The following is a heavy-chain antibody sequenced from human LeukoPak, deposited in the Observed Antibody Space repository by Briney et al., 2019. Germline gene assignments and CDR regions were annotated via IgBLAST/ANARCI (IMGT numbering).Heavy chain of an antibody. J-gene: IGHJ3*02. D-gene: IGHD3-3*01. CDR3: ARGGLFGVVITPDAFDI. Sequence: GGSLRLSCAASGFTFSSYGMHWVRQAPGKGLEWVAVIWYDGSNKYYADSVKGRFIISRDNSKNTLYLQMNSLRAEDTAVYYCARGGLFGVVITPDAFDIWGQGTMVTVSS. V-gene: IGHV3-33*01. CDR2: IWYDGSNK. CDR1: GFTFSSYG.